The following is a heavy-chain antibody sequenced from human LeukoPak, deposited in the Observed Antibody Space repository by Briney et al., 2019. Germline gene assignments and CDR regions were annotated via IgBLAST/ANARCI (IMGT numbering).Heavy chain of an antibody. CDR2: INPSGGRT. Sequence: ASVKVSCKASGYTFTNYHMHWVRQAPGQGLEWMGIINPSGGRTSYAQKFQGRVTMTRDMSTSTVYMELCSLISEDTAVYYCARGDGEGATIYAFDIWGQGTMVTVSS. V-gene: IGHV1-46*01. J-gene: IGHJ3*02. CDR1: GYTFTNYH. D-gene: IGHD1-26*01. CDR3: ARGDGEGATIYAFDI.